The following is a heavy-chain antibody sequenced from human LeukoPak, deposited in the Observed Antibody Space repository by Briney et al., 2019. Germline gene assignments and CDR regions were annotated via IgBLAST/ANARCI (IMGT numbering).Heavy chain of an antibody. CDR3: AGGAHWGFFDY. Sequence: PSETLSLTCTVSDDSISSYYWSWIRQPPGKGLEWIGYIYYSGSTNYNPSLKSRVTISVDTSKNQFSLKLSSVTAADTAVYHCAGGAHWGFFDYWGQGTLVTVSP. D-gene: IGHD3-16*01. J-gene: IGHJ4*02. CDR2: IYYSGST. CDR1: DDSISSYY. V-gene: IGHV4-59*01.